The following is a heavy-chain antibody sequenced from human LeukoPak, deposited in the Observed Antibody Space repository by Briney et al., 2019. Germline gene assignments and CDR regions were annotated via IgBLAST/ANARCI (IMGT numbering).Heavy chain of an antibody. CDR3: ARGPYYYDSSGYHAFDI. CDR1: GFTFSSYG. D-gene: IGHD3-22*01. CDR2: IWYDGSNK. V-gene: IGHV3-33*08. Sequence: PGGSLRLSCAASGFTFSSYGMHWVRQAPGKGLEWVAVIWYDGSNKYYADSVKGRFTISRDNSKNTLYLQMNSLRAEDTAVYYCARGPYYYDSSGYHAFDIWGQGTMVTVSS. J-gene: IGHJ3*02.